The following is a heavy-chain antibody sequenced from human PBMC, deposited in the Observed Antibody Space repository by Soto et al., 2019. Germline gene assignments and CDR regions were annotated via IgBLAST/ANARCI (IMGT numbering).Heavy chain of an antibody. J-gene: IGHJ4*02. CDR2: FIPIFVSA. D-gene: IGHD4-17*01. CDR1: GGTVSSYA. CDR3: ARDVSSYTTGWRRDAL. V-gene: IGHV1-69*01. Sequence: QLHLVQSGAEVKKAGSSVKVSCKASGGTVSSYAITWVRQAPGKGLEWMGVFIPIFVSAHYAPKFQGRITITADESTSTAYIELGGVTSEVTAIYSGARDVSSYTTGWRRDALWGQVTQVTVSS.